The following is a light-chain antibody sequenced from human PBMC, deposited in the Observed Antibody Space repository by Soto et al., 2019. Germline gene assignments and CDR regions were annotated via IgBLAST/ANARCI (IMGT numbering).Light chain of an antibody. CDR2: KAS. V-gene: IGKV1-5*03. Sequence: DIQMTRSPSTLSASVGDRVTITCRASQSISSWLAWYQQKPGKAPKLLIYKASSLESGVPSRFSGSGSGTEFTLTISSLQPDDFATYYCQQYNSYWGFTFGPGTKVDIK. CDR3: QQYNSYWGFT. CDR1: QSISSW. J-gene: IGKJ3*01.